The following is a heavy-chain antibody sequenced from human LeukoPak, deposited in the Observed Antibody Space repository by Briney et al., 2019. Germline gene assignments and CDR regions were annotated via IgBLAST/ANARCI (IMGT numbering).Heavy chain of an antibody. CDR2: ISGSGGST. CDR1: GFTFSSYW. J-gene: IGHJ4*02. CDR3: AKDPRPAPRITIFGVVNIGVLGDY. D-gene: IGHD3-3*01. V-gene: IGHV3-23*01. Sequence: GGSLRLSCAASGFTFSSYWMSWVRQAPGKGLEWVSAISGSGGSTYYADSVKGRFTISRDNSKNTLYLQMNSLRAEDTAVYYCAKDPRPAPRITIFGVVNIGVLGDYWGQGTLVTVSS.